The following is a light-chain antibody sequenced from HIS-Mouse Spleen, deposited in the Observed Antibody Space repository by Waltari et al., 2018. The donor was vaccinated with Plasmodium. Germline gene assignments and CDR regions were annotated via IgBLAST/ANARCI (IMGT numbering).Light chain of an antibody. Sequence: VLTQSPATLSLSPGERATLPCRASQSVSSYLAWYQQKPRQAPRLLIYDASNRATGIPARCSGSGSGTDFTLTISSLEPEDFAVYYCQQRSNGPCTFGPGTKVDIK. CDR3: QQRSNGPCT. J-gene: IGKJ3*01. CDR1: QSVSSY. V-gene: IGKV3-11*01. CDR2: DAS.